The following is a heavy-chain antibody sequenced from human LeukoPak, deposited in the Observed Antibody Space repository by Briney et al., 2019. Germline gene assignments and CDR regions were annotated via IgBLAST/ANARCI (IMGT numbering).Heavy chain of an antibody. V-gene: IGHV3-20*04. CDR1: GFRFDDYG. CDR2: TNWDGAST. CDR3: GRVYCSTTSCYDYYDYYMDV. Sequence: GGSLRLSCAASGFRFDDYGMSWVRHVPGKGLEWVSGTNWDGASTGYADSVKGRFTISRDNVRNFLYLHMNSLRVEDTALYFCGRVYCSTTSCYDYYDYYMDVWGEGTTVTVSS. J-gene: IGHJ6*03. D-gene: IGHD2-2*01.